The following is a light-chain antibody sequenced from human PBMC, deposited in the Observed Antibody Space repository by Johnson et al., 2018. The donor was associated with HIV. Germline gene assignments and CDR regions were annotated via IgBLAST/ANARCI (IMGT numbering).Light chain of an antibody. CDR2: DNS. J-gene: IGLJ1*01. Sequence: QSVLTQPPSVSAAPGQKVTISCSGNRSNIGDNFVSWYQHLPGTAPKLLVYDNSKRPSGIPDRFSGSKSGTSATLDISGLQTGDEADYYCGTWDSGLSDPNYVFGTGTKVTVL. V-gene: IGLV1-51*01. CDR3: GTWDSGLSDPNYV. CDR1: RSNIGDNF.